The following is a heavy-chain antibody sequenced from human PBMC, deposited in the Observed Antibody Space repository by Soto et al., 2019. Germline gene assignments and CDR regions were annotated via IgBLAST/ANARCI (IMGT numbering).Heavy chain of an antibody. V-gene: IGHV1-46*01. CDR3: VQGGYYPLNY. CDR2: INPSTGST. J-gene: IGHJ4*02. CDR1: GYTFTSYY. D-gene: IGHD2-15*01. Sequence: QVQLVQSGAEVKPPGASVKISCKASGYTFTSYYMHWVQQAPGQGLEWMGIINPSTGSTTYAQKCQGRVNMTRDTSTNAVYMDLSSLDSEDTAVYYCVQGGYYPLNYWGQGTLVTVSS.